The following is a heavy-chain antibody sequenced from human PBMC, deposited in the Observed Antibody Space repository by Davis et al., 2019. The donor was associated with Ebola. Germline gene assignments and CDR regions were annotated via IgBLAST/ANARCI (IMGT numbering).Heavy chain of an antibody. CDR2: TYYSSKWYN. J-gene: IGHJ6*02. CDR3: VRGWGRSGLDV. CDR1: GDSVSSGG. D-gene: IGHD3-16*01. Sequence: PSETLSLTCAISGDSVSSGGWNWIRQSPSRGLEWLGRTYYSSKWYNDYGESVKSRISINPDTSKNQLSLQLNSVTPEEAAVYYCVRGWGRSGLDVWGQGTTVTVSS. V-gene: IGHV6-1*01.